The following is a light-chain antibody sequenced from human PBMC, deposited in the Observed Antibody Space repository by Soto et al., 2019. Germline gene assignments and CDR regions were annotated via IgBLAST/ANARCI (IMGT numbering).Light chain of an antibody. CDR2: AAS. CDR3: QQSYSTPIT. CDR1: QSISSY. J-gene: IGKJ5*01. V-gene: IGKV1-39*01. Sequence: DIQMTQSPSSLSASLGDRVTITCRASQSISSYLNWYQQKPGKAPKLLMYAASSLQSGVPSRFSGGGSGTDFILTISSLQPEDFSTYYCQQSYSTPITFGQGTRLEIK.